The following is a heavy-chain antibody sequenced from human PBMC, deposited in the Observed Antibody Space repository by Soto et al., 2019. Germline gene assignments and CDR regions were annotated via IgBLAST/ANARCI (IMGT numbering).Heavy chain of an antibody. D-gene: IGHD1-26*01. Sequence: QVQLQESGPGLVKPSETLSLTCTVAGGSISSYYWSWIRQPPGKGLEWLGYIYYSGSTNYNPSLKSRGTISVATANNQFSLKLRSVTAADTAVYYCARHVAAVGATTTYYFDYWGQGTLVTVSS. CDR2: IYYSGST. CDR1: GGSISSYY. CDR3: ARHVAAVGATTTYYFDY. J-gene: IGHJ4*02. V-gene: IGHV4-59*08.